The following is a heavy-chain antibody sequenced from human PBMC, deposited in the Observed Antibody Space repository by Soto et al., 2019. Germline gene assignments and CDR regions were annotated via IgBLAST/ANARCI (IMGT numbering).Heavy chain of an antibody. CDR3: AIGGYCSGGSCYYPFDY. CDR2: IIPILGIA. Sequence: QVQLVQSGAEVKKPGSSVKVSCKASGGTFSSYTISWVRQAPGLGLEWMGRIIPILGIANYAQKFQGRVTITADKSTSTAYMELSSLRSEDTAVYYCAIGGYCSGGSCYYPFDYWGQGTLVTVSS. J-gene: IGHJ4*02. CDR1: GGTFSSYT. D-gene: IGHD2-15*01. V-gene: IGHV1-69*02.